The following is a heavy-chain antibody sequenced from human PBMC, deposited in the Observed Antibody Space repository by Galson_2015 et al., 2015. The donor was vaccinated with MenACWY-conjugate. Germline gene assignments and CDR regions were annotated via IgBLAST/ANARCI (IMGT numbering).Heavy chain of an antibody. D-gene: IGHD1-26*01. Sequence: SVKVSCKASGGTLSTYGVSWVRQAPGQGLEWMGGIIPQFGTTHYAQKFQGRVNIIADESTSTVYMELSSLRSEDTAVYYCARDLRGSYLVWGQGTLVTVSS. CDR3: ARDLRGSYLV. CDR2: IIPQFGTT. CDR1: GGTLSTYG. J-gene: IGHJ4*02. V-gene: IGHV1-69*13.